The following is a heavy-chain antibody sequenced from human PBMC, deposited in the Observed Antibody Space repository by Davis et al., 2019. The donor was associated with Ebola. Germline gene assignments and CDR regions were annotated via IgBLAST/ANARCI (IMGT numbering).Heavy chain of an antibody. Sequence: ASVKVSCKASGYTFTSYAMHWVRQAPGQRLEWMGWINAGNGNTKYSQKFQGRVTITRDTSASTAYMELTSLRSDDTAVYYCARDSSGTNYYYYGMDVWGKGTTVIVSS. V-gene: IGHV1-3*01. J-gene: IGHJ6*04. CDR2: INAGNGNT. CDR1: GYTFTSYA. CDR3: ARDSSGTNYYYYGMDV. D-gene: IGHD3-22*01.